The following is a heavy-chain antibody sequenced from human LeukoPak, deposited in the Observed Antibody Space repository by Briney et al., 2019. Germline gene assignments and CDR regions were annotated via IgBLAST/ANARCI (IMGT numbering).Heavy chain of an antibody. J-gene: IGHJ4*02. D-gene: IGHD5-24*01. CDR1: GFTFNNYW. Sequence: GGSLRLSCAASGFTFNNYWIHWVRQVPGKGLVWVSRINNDGSSASYVDSVKGRFTISRDNAKNTLFLQMNSLRAEDTAVYYCAKEGRSLQTYWGQGTLVTVSS. CDR3: AKEGRSLQTY. CDR2: INNDGSSA. V-gene: IGHV3-74*01.